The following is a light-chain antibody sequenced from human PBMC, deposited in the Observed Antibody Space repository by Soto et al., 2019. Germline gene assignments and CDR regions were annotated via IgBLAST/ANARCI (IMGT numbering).Light chain of an antibody. CDR3: LQHSTYPLT. Sequence: DIQMTQFPSSLSASVGDRVTITCRGSQGIRNDLAWYQQKPGKAPKRLIYAASSLQSGVPSRFSVSGSGTEFTLAISSLQPEDFATFYCLQHSTYPLTFGQGTKVEIK. CDR2: AAS. CDR1: QGIRND. V-gene: IGKV1-17*01. J-gene: IGKJ1*01.